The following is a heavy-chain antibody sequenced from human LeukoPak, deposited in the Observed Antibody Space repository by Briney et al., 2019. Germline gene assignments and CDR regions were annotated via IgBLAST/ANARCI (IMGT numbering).Heavy chain of an antibody. CDR3: ASGGIYYGAAFDF. CDR2: INWNGGST. D-gene: IGHD1-26*01. V-gene: IGHV3-20*04. CDR1: GFTFSSYA. Sequence: GGSLRLSCAASGFTFSSYAMSWVRQAPGKGLEWVSGINWNGGSTGYADSVKGRFTISRDNAKNSLYLQMNSLRAEDTALYYCASGGIYYGAAFDFWGQGSLVTVSA. J-gene: IGHJ4*02.